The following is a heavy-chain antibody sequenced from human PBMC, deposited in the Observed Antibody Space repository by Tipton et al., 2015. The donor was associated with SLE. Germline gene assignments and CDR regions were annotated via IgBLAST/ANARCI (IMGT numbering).Heavy chain of an antibody. D-gene: IGHD2-21*02. CDR3: ARALQFDAFDI. Sequence: QLVQSGAEVKKPGASVKVSCKASGYTFTSYDINWVRQATGQGLEWMGWMNPNSGNTGYAQKFQGRVTITADESTSTAYMELSSLRSEDTAVYYCARALQFDAFDIWGQGTMVTVSS. CDR2: MNPNSGNT. J-gene: IGHJ3*02. CDR1: GYTFTSYD. V-gene: IGHV1-8*03.